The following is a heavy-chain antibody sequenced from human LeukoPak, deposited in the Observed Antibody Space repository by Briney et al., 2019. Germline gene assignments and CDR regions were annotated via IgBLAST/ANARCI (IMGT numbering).Heavy chain of an antibody. Sequence: GGSLRLSCAASGFSFSDAWMSWVRQAPGKGLEWVSAISGSGGSTYYADSVKGRFTISRDNSKNTLYLQMNSLRAEDTAVYYCAREMGYFDWGTDDYWGQGTLVTVSS. CDR3: AREMGYFDWGTDDY. V-gene: IGHV3-23*01. CDR1: GFSFSDAW. J-gene: IGHJ4*02. CDR2: ISGSGGST. D-gene: IGHD3-9*01.